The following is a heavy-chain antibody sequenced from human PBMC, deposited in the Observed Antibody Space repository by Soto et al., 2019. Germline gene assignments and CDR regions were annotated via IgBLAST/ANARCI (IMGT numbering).Heavy chain of an antibody. J-gene: IGHJ5*02. CDR3: AAIGKGGYCISTSCYYNWFDP. V-gene: IGHV1-58*01. CDR2: IVVGSGNT. Sequence: GASVKVSCKASGFTFTSSAVRWVRQARGQRLEWIGWIVVGSGNTNYAQKFQERVTITRDMSTSTAYMELSSLRSEDTAVYYCAAIGKGGYCISTSCYYNWFDPWGQGTLVTVSS. D-gene: IGHD2-2*01. CDR1: GFTFTSSA.